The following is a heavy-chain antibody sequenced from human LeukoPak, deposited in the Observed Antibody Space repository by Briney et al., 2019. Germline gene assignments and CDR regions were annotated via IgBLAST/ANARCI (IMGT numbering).Heavy chain of an antibody. CDR2: IYHSGST. CDR1: GGSISSSNW. Sequence: PSGTLSLTCAVSGGSISSSNWWSWVRQPPGKGLEWIGEIYHSGSTNYNPSLKSRVTISVDKSKNQFSLKLSSVTAADTAVYYCARGLEGSYGWYYFDYWGQGTLVTVSS. J-gene: IGHJ4*02. V-gene: IGHV4-4*02. D-gene: IGHD5-18*01. CDR3: ARGLEGSYGWYYFDY.